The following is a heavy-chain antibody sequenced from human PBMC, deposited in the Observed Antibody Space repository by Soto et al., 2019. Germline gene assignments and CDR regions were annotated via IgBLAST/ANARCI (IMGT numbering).Heavy chain of an antibody. Sequence: ASVKVSCKASGYTFSNYGVNWVRQAPGQGLEWLGYIMAYNNNPHYAQKFVGRVTMTADTSTSTAFLELRSLTSDEPAVYYCARGGMGKSYWTLDSWGQGTQVTVSS. CDR2: IMAYNNNP. D-gene: IGHD1-26*01. J-gene: IGHJ4*02. CDR3: ARGGMGKSYWTLDS. V-gene: IGHV1-18*01. CDR1: GYTFSNYG.